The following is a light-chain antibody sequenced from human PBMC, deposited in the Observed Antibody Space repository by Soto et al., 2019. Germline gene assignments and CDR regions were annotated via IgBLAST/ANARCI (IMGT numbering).Light chain of an antibody. Sequence: EIVLTQSPGTRSLSPGERATLSCRGGQSVSSSYLAWYQQKPGQAPRLHIYGASSRATGIPDRFSGSGSGTDFTLTISRLEPEDFAVYYCQQYGSSPPWTFGQGTKVDI. J-gene: IGKJ1*01. V-gene: IGKV3-20*01. CDR1: QSVSSSY. CDR2: GAS. CDR3: QQYGSSPPWT.